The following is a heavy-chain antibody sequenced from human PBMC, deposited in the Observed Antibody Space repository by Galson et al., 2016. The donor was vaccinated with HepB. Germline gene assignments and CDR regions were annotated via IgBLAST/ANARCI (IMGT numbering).Heavy chain of an antibody. CDR3: ARRRGTVVSRGWGYY. Sequence: SETLSLTCDVYGGSFSDNYWSWIRQPPGKGLEWIGEITPSGNTNYNPSLKSRVTISVDTAKNQLSLSLRSVTAADTAVFYCARRRGTVVSRGWGYYWGQGILVTVSS. D-gene: IGHD2-21*01. J-gene: IGHJ4*02. CDR1: GGSFSDNY. V-gene: IGHV4-34*01. CDR2: ITPSGNT.